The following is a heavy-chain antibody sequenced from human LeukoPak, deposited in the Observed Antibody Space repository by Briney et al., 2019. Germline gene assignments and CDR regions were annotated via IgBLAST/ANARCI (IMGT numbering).Heavy chain of an antibody. CDR1: GFTFSSYA. Sequence: GGSLRLSCAASGFTFSSYAMSWVRQAPGKGLEWVSAISGSGGSTYYADSVKGRFTISRDNAKNTLYLQMNSLRAEDTAVYYCASSYRGKYRAFDTWGQGTMVTVSS. CDR3: ASSYRGKYRAFDT. V-gene: IGHV3-23*01. J-gene: IGHJ3*02. CDR2: ISGSGGST. D-gene: IGHD1-26*01.